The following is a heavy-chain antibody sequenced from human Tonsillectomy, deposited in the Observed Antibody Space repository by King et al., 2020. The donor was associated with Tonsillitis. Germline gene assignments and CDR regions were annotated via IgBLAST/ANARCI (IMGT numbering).Heavy chain of an antibody. CDR1: GYTFTSYG. CDR2: LSGYNGNT. D-gene: IGHD1-1*01. CDR3: ARAPARDWNGPRYWYFDL. Sequence: QLVQSGAEVKRPGASVKVSCETSGYTFTSYGIGWVRQAPGQGLEWMGWLSGYNGNTNYAQKFQGRVTMTTETSTSTAYMELRSLRSYDTAIYYCARAPARDWNGPRYWYFDLWGRGTLVTVSS. V-gene: IGHV1-18*01. J-gene: IGHJ2*01.